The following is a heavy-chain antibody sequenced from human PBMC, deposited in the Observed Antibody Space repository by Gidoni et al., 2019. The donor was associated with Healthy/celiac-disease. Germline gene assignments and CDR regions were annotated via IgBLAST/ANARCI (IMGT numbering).Heavy chain of an antibody. D-gene: IGHD3-22*01. J-gene: IGHJ4*02. CDR1: GFTFSSYA. CDR3: ARDSDYYDSSGPGD. Sequence: QVQLVESGGGVVQPGRSLRLSCAASGFTFSSYAMQWVRQAPGKGLEWVAVISYDVSNKYYADSVKGRFTISRDNSKNTLYLQMNSLRAEDTAVYYCARDSDYYDSSGPGDWGQGTLVTVSS. CDR2: ISYDVSNK. V-gene: IGHV3-30-3*01.